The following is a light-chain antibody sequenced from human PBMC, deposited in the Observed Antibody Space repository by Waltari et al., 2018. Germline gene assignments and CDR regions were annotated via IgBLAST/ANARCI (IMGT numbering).Light chain of an antibody. J-gene: IGKJ1*01. V-gene: IGKV4-1*01. CDR2: WAS. Sequence: DIVMTQSPDSLAVSLGERATINCKSSQSVLYSSNNKNYLAWYQQKPGQPPKLRIYWASTRESGCPDRCSGSGSGTDFTRTISSLQAEDVAADYWQQDYSTPWTFGQGSKVEIK. CDR3: QQDYSTPWT. CDR1: QSVLYSSNNKNY.